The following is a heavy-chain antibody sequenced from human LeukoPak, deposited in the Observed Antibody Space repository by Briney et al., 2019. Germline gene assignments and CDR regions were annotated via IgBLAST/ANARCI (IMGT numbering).Heavy chain of an antibody. Sequence: SETLSLTCTVSGGSISNDYWNWLRQPPGKGLEWIGYIYHSGSTNYNPSLKSRVTISIDTSKNHFSLKLTSVTAADTAVYYCARAHLDSSGYSFDYWGQGTLVTVSS. CDR2: IYHSGST. CDR1: GGSISNDY. V-gene: IGHV4-59*01. J-gene: IGHJ4*02. CDR3: ARAHLDSSGYSFDY. D-gene: IGHD3-22*01.